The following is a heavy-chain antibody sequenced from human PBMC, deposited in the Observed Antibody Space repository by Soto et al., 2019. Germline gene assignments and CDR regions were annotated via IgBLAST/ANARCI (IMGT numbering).Heavy chain of an antibody. CDR2: ISDNGGRT. V-gene: IGHV3-23*01. CDR1: GFTFRSYG. D-gene: IGHD2-2*01. J-gene: IGHJ4*02. Sequence: EVQLLESGGRFVQPGGSLRLSCAASGFTFRSYGMSWVRQAPGKGLEWISAISDNGGRTDYADSVKGRFTISRDNSKNTLFLQMNTLTAEDTGVYYCATREVDDKWGQGTLVTVS. CDR3: ATREVDDK.